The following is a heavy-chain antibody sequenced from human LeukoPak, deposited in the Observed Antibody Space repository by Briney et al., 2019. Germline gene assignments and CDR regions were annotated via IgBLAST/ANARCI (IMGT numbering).Heavy chain of an antibody. J-gene: IGHJ4*02. CDR3: ARDNLGIFNY. Sequence: PSETLSLTCTVSGGSISSYYWSWIRQPPGKGLEWIGYIYHSGSTYYNPSLKSRVTISVDRSKNQFSLKLSSVTAADTAVYYCARDNLGIFNYWGQGTLVTVSS. CDR2: IYHSGST. D-gene: IGHD3-9*01. V-gene: IGHV4-59*12. CDR1: GGSISSYY.